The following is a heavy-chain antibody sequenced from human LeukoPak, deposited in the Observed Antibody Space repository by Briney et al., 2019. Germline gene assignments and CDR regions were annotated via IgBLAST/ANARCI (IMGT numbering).Heavy chain of an antibody. CDR2: INPNSGGT. V-gene: IGHV1-2*02. CDR3: AREDSSGYDY. CDR1: GYTFTGYY. J-gene: IGHJ4*02. D-gene: IGHD3-22*01. Sequence: ASVKVSCKASGYTFTGYYMHWVRQAPGQGLEWMGWINPNSGGTNYAQNFQGRVTMTGDTSISTAYMEVSRLRSDDTAVYYCAREDSSGYDYWGQGTLVSVCS.